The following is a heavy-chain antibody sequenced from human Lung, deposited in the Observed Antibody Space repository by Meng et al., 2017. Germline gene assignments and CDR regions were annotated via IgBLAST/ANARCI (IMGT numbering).Heavy chain of an antibody. CDR1: GGSISSYY. CDR3: AKASVAAPKFYIDY. J-gene: IGHJ4*02. D-gene: IGHD6-19*01. V-gene: IGHV3-23*01. CDR2: VSGSGGST. Sequence: ETLSLTCTVSGGSISSYYWSWIRQPPGKGLEWVSTVSGSGGSTYYADSVKGRFTISRDNSKNTLYLQMSSLRAEDTAVYYCAKASVAAPKFYIDYWGQGTLVTVSS.